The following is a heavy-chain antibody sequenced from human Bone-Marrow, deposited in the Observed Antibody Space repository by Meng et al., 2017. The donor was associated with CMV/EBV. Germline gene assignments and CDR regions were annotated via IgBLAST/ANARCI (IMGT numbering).Heavy chain of an antibody. CDR2: INPNSGGT. V-gene: IGHV1-2*02. CDR3: ARQRGDSPYYYGMDV. Sequence: ASVKVSCKASGYTFTGYYMHWVRQAPGQGLEWMGWINPNSGGTNYAQKFQGRVTMTRDTSISTAYMELSRLRSDDTAVYYCARQRGDSPYYYGMDVWGQGNTVNIAS. CDR1: GYTFTGYY. J-gene: IGHJ6*02. D-gene: IGHD4-17*01.